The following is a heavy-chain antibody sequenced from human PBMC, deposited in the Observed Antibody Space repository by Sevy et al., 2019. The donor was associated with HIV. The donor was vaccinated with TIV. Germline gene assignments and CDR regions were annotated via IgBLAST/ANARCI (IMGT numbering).Heavy chain of an antibody. V-gene: IGHV1-69*13. Sequence: ASVKVSYKASGGIFRSNAISWVRQAPGQGLEWMGGIIAVIGTTNYAQKFQGRVTVTADESRSTAYMELSSLRSEDTAVYYCARDKYYYVSGSFDYWAQGAQVTVSS. CDR2: IIAVIGTT. D-gene: IGHD3-10*01. CDR1: GGIFRSNA. CDR3: ARDKYYYVSGSFDY. J-gene: IGHJ4*01.